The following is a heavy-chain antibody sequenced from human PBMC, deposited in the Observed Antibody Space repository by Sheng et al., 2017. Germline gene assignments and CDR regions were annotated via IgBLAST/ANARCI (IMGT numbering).Heavy chain of an antibody. Sequence: QVQLQESGPGLVKPSETLSLTCTVSGYSISSGYYWGWIRQPPGKGLEWIGSIYHSGSTYYNPSLKSRVTISVDTSKNQFSLKLSSVTAADTAVYYRARTEYSGSYSYYWGQGTLVTVSS. CDR3: ARTEYSGSYSYY. J-gene: IGHJ4*02. CDR1: GYSISSGYY. D-gene: IGHD1-26*01. V-gene: IGHV4-38-2*02. CDR2: IYHSGST.